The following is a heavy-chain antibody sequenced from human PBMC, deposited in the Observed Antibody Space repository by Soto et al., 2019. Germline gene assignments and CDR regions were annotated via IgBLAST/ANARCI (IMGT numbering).Heavy chain of an antibody. CDR2: ISSSSSYI. CDR3: ARALGDDYNSYSYYGMEV. J-gene: IGHJ6*02. D-gene: IGHD4-4*01. V-gene: IGHV3-21*01. CDR1: GFTFSSYS. Sequence: PVGSLRLSCASSGFTFSSYSMNCVRQAPGKGLEWVSSISSSSSYIYYADSVKGRFTISRDNAKNSLYLQMNSLRAEDTAVYYCARALGDDYNSYSYYGMEVWGQGTTVTVSS.